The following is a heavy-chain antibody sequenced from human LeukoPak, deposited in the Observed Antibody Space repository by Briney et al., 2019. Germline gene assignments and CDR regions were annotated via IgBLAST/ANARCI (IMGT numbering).Heavy chain of an antibody. CDR2: ISSSSSYI. Sequence: PGGSLRLSCAASGFTFSSYSMNWVRQAPGKGLEWVSSISSSSSYIYYADSVKGRFTISRDNAKNSLYLQMNSLRAEDTAVYCCARDRWEPGYYFDYWGQGTLVTVSS. V-gene: IGHV3-21*01. CDR3: ARDRWEPGYYFDY. J-gene: IGHJ4*02. CDR1: GFTFSSYS. D-gene: IGHD1-26*01.